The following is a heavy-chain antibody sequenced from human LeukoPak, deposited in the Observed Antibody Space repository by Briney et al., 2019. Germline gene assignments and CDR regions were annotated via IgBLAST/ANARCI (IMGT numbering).Heavy chain of an antibody. D-gene: IGHD5-18*01. J-gene: IGHJ4*02. CDR3: VRAAAMVKGGFDY. CDR2: ISSSGSTI. CDR1: GFTFSSYE. V-gene: IGHV3-48*03. Sequence: GGSLRLSCAASGFTFSSYEMNWVRQAPGKGLEWVSYISSSGSTIYYADSVKGRFTISRDNAKNSLYLQMNSLRAEDTAVYYCVRAAAMVKGGFDYWGQGTLVTVSS.